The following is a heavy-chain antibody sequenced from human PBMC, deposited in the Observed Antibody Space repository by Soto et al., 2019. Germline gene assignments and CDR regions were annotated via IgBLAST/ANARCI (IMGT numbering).Heavy chain of an antibody. J-gene: IGHJ4*02. CDR1: GFTFSNHW. CDR3: ARGTIDWAGIDH. Sequence: EVQLVESGGGLVQPGGSLRLSCAASGFTFSNHWMHWVRQSPPLGLVRVSAIEPTGSDTRYADSVKGRFSISRDNAKSTLYLQMNSLRAEDTAVYFCARGTIDWAGIDHWGQGTLVSASS. CDR2: IEPTGSDT. V-gene: IGHV3-74*01. D-gene: IGHD3-9*01.